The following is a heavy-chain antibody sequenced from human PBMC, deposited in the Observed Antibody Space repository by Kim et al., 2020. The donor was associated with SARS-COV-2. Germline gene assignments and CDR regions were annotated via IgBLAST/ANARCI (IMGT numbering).Heavy chain of an antibody. CDR2: ISAYNGNT. CDR1: GYTFTSYG. Sequence: ASVKVSCKASGYTFTSYGISWVRQAPGQGLEWMGWISAYNGNTNYAQKLQGRVTMTTDTSTSTAYMELRSLRSDDTAVYYCARDRRPSSTSCYAHWGQGTLVTVSS. V-gene: IGHV1-18*01. J-gene: IGHJ4*02. CDR3: ARDRRPSSTSCYAH. D-gene: IGHD2-2*01.